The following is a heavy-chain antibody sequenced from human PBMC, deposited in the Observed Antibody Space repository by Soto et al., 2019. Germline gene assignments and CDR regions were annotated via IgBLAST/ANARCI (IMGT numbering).Heavy chain of an antibody. V-gene: IGHV4-30-2*01. J-gene: IGHJ5*02. D-gene: IGHD3-10*01. CDR1: VGSISSGGYS. CDR2: IYHSGST. CDR3: ARGPHYYYGSEGHPWFDP. Sequence: TLSLTWEVSVGSISSGGYSWSWIRQPPGKGLEWIGYIYHSGSTYYNPSLKSRVTISVDRSKNQFSLKLSSVTAADTAVYYCARGPHYYYGSEGHPWFDPWRQGTLITVSS.